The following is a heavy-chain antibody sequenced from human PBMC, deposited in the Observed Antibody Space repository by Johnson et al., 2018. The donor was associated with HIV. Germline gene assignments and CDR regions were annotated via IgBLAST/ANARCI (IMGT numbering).Heavy chain of an antibody. CDR1: GFTFSEYY. CDR3: ASYDILTGYYAFDI. CDR2: IYSGGST. Sequence: VQLVESGGGLVRPGGSLRLSCAASGFTFSEYYMSWVRQSPGKGLEWVSVIYSGGSTYYADSVKGRFTISRDNSKNTLSLQMNSLRAEDTAVYYCASYDILTGYYAFDIWCQGTMVTVSS. V-gene: IGHV3-66*02. J-gene: IGHJ3*02. D-gene: IGHD3-9*01.